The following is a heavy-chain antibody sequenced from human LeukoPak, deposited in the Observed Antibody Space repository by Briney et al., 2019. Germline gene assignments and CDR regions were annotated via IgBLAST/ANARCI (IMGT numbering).Heavy chain of an antibody. J-gene: IGHJ5*02. CDR2: INTNTGNP. V-gene: IGHV7-4-1*02. CDR1: GYTFTSYA. D-gene: IGHD6-13*01. CDR3: ARVGFGYSVRGNWFDP. Sequence: GASVKVSCKASGYTFTSYAMNWVRQAPGQGLEWMGWINTNTGNPTYAQGFTGRFVFSLDTSVSTAYLQISSLKAEDTAVYYCARVGFGYSVRGNWFDPWGQGTLVTVSS.